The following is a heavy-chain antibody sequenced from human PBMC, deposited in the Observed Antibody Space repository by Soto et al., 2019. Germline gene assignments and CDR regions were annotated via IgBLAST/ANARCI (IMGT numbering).Heavy chain of an antibody. CDR3: AKDKGYSSSYFDY. CDR2: ISSSGSTI. V-gene: IGHV3-48*03. Sequence: GGSLRLSCAASGFTFSSYGMHWVRQAPGKGLEWVSYISSSGSTIYYADSVKGRFTISRDNAKNSLYLQMNSLRAEDTAVYYCAKDKGYSSSYFDYWGQGTLVTVSS. J-gene: IGHJ4*02. CDR1: GFTFSSYG. D-gene: IGHD6-6*01.